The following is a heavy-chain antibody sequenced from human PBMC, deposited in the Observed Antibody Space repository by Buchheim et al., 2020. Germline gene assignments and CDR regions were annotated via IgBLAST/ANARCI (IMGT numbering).Heavy chain of an antibody. V-gene: IGHV1-2*04. CDR3: ARSSPYDCWSGYRYYGMDV. CDR1: GYTFTGYY. D-gene: IGHD3-3*01. CDR2: INPNSGGT. Sequence: QVQLVQSGAEVKKPGASVKVSCKASGYTFTGYYMHWVRQAPGQGLEWMGWINPNSGGTNYAQKFQGWVTMTRSTSLSTAYMELSRLRSDDTAVDYCARSSPYDCWSGYRYYGMDVWGQGTT. J-gene: IGHJ6*02.